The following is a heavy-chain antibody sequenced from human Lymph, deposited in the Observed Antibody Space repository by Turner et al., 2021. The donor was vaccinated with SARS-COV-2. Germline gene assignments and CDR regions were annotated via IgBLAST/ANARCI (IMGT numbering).Heavy chain of an antibody. D-gene: IGHD1-26*01. V-gene: IGHV1-8*02. CDR2: MNPTSGNT. J-gene: IGHJ6*02. CDR3: ARGRYSGGGMDV. Sequence: VQLVQSGAEVKKPGASVKVSCKAPGDTFTSYDINWVRQATGQGLGWMGWMNPTSGNTGYAQKFQGRVTMTRNTSISTAYMELSSLRSEDTAVYYCARGRYSGGGMDVWGQGTTVTVSS. CDR1: GDTFTSYD.